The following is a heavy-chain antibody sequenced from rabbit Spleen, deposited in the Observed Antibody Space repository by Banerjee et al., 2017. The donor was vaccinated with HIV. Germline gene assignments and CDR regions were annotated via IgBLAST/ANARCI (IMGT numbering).Heavy chain of an antibody. D-gene: IGHD1-1*01. V-gene: IGHV1S45*01. CDR3: ARDLVGVIGWNFCW. Sequence: EQLEESGGGLVKPEGSLTLTCKASGVSFSDRDVMCWVRQVPGKGLEWIACINTVTGKAVYASWAKGRFIISKTSSTTVTLQMTSLTAADTATYFCARDLVGVIGWNFCWWGPGTLVTVS. J-gene: IGHJ4*01. CDR2: INTVTGKA. CDR1: GVSFSDRDV.